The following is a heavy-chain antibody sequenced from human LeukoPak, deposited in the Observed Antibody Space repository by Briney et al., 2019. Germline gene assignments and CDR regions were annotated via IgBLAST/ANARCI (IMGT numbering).Heavy chain of an antibody. CDR2: IIPILGIA. CDR1: GGTFSSYA. J-gene: IGHJ4*02. CDR3: ARGVVGATTGVFDY. V-gene: IGHV1-69*04. D-gene: IGHD1-26*01. Sequence: GASVKVSCKASGGTFSSYAISWVRQAPGQGLEWMGRIIPILGIANYAQKFQGRVTITADKSTSTAYMELSSLRSEDTAVYYCARGVVGATTGVFDYWGQGTLVTVSS.